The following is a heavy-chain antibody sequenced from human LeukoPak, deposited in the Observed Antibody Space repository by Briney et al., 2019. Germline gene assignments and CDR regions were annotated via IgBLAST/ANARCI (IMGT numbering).Heavy chain of an antibody. CDR1: GDSVSRSDSY. CDR3: ARRRYYDGSGYLE. J-gene: IGHJ1*01. V-gene: IGHV4-39*01. Sequence: KSSETLSLTCSVSGDSVSRSDSYWDWIRQPPGKGLEWIGTIYYSGRTYYSPSLKSRVTMSVDPSNNQFSLNLRSVTAADTAVYYGARRRYYDGSGYLEWGQGTLLSFSS. CDR2: IYYSGRT. D-gene: IGHD3-22*01.